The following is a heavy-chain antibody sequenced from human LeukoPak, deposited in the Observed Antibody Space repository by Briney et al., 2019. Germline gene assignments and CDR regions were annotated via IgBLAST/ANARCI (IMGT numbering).Heavy chain of an antibody. J-gene: IGHJ4*02. D-gene: IGHD3-10*01. CDR1: GFNINSNS. CDR3: ARLTGID. Sequence: GGSLRLSCAASGFNINSNSMSWVRQAPGKGLKWVSLISAGGDTKYAASVKGRFTISRDNSKNILYLQLNNLRAEDTAMYYCARLTGIDWGQGTLVTVSS. V-gene: IGHV3-53*01. CDR2: ISAGGDT.